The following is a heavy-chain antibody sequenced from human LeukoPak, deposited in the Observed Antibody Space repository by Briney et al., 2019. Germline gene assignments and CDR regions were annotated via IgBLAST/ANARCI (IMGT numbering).Heavy chain of an antibody. CDR3: ARERAARGYADY. CDR2: ISSSISYI. D-gene: IGHD5-12*01. V-gene: IGHV3-21*01. Sequence: PGGSLRLSCAASGFTFSSYSINWVRQAPGKGLEWVSSISSSISYIYYADSVKGRFTISRDNAKNSLYLQMNSLRAEDTAVYYCARERAARGYADYWGQGTLVTVSS. J-gene: IGHJ4*02. CDR1: GFTFSSYS.